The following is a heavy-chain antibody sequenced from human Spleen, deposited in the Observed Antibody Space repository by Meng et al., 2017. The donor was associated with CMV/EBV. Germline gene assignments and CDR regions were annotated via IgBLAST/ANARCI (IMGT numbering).Heavy chain of an antibody. V-gene: IGHV1-2*02. CDR2: INPNTGGT. CDR3: SRDLYAGYSDGPFDY. D-gene: IGHD2-15*01. CDR1: AYTFTDYY. J-gene: IGHJ4*02. Sequence: SAYTFTDYYNHWGRQAPGQGLEWMGWINPNTGGTNYAHNLQGRVTMTRDTSISAAYMELSSLRSADTAVYFCSRDLYAGYSDGPFDYWGQGTLVTVSS.